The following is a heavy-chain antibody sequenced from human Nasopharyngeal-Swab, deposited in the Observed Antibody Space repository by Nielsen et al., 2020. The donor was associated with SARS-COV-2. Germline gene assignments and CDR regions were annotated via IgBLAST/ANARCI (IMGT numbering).Heavy chain of an antibody. D-gene: IGHD3-10*01. Sequence: WIRQPPGKGLEWIGEINHSGSTNYNPSLKSRVTISVDTSKNQFSLKLSSVTVADTAVYYCARGRGGWLGVNWFDPWGQGTLVTVSS. J-gene: IGHJ5*02. CDR3: ARGRGGWLGVNWFDP. V-gene: IGHV4-34*01. CDR2: INHSGST.